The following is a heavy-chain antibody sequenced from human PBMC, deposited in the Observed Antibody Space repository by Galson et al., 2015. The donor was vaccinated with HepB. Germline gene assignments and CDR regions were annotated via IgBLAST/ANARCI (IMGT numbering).Heavy chain of an antibody. CDR1: GFTFSSYW. V-gene: IGHV3-7*01. D-gene: IGHD4-17*01. J-gene: IGHJ6*03. Sequence: SLRLSCAASGFTFSSYWMSWVRQAPGKGLEWVANIKQDGSEKYYVDSVKGRFTISRDNAKNSLYLQMNSLRAEDTAVYYCAREAVGDYPNYYYYYMDVWGKGTTVTVSS. CDR2: IKQDGSEK. CDR3: AREAVGDYPNYYYYYMDV.